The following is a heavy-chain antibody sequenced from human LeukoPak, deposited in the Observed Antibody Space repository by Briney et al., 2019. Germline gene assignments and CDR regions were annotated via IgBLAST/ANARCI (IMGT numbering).Heavy chain of an antibody. Sequence: GASVKVSCKASGYTFTSYYMHWVRQAPGQGLEWMGIINPSGGSTSYAQKFRGRVTMTRDTSTSTVYMELSSLISEDTAVYYCASVWSGYYTDLDYYGMDVWGQGTTVTVSS. CDR3: ASVWSGYYTDLDYYGMDV. CDR1: GYTFTSYY. J-gene: IGHJ6*02. V-gene: IGHV1-46*01. D-gene: IGHD3-3*01. CDR2: INPSGGST.